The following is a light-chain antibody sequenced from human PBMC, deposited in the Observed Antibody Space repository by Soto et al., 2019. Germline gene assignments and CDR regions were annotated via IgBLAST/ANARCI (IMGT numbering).Light chain of an antibody. CDR2: GAS. CDR3: PQSYSTFT. J-gene: IGKJ5*01. CDR1: QSISSY. Sequence: DIQMTQSPSSLSASVGDRVTITCRASQSISSYLNWYQYKPGKAPKVLIYGASSAQRRVPSRLRSRGSGTDFTRTISSLQPEDSATSYCPQSYSTFTFGQRTRLEIK. V-gene: IGKV1-39*01.